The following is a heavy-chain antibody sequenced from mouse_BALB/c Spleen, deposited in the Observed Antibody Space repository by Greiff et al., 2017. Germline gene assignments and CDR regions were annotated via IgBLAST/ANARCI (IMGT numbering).Heavy chain of an antibody. V-gene: IGHV1S29*02. CDR1: GYTFTDYN. CDR2: IYPYNGGT. CDR3: ARDTMITTYAMDY. J-gene: IGHJ4*01. Sequence: EVQLQQSGPELVKPGASVKISCKASGYTFTDYNMHWVKQSHGKSLEWIGYIYPYNGGTGYNQKFKSKATLTVDNSSSTAYMELRSLTSEDSAVYYCARDTMITTYAMDYWGQGTSVTVSS. D-gene: IGHD2-4*01.